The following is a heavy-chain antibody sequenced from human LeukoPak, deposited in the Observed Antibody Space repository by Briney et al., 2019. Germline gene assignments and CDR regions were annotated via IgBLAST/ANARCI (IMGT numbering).Heavy chain of an antibody. CDR2: ISTSGGST. D-gene: IGHD2-15*01. V-gene: IGHV3-23*01. CDR3: AGRIVVVVAATLA. J-gene: IGHJ4*02. Sequence: GGSLRLSCTASGFTFSTYDMSWVRQAPGKGLEWVSGISTSGGSTYYADSVKGRFTSSRDNSKNTLYLQMNSLRAEDTAVYYCAGRIVVVVAATLAWGQGTLVTVSS. CDR1: GFTFSTYD.